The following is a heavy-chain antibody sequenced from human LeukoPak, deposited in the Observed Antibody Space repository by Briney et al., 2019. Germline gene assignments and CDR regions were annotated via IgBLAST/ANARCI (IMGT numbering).Heavy chain of an antibody. D-gene: IGHD2/OR15-2a*01. CDR3: VRVVSTNWFDP. CDR2: VNTAGSGT. V-gene: IGHV3-74*01. Sequence: GGSLRLFCAASGFTFSSYWMHWVRQAPGKGLVWVSRVNTAGSGTTYADSVKGRFTISRDNAKNTLYLQMNSLRAEDTAVYYCVRVVSTNWFDPWGQGTLVTVSS. J-gene: IGHJ5*02. CDR1: GFTFSSYW.